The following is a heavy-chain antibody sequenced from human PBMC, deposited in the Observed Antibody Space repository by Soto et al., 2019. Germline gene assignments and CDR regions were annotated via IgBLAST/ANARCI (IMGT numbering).Heavy chain of an antibody. CDR1: GGTFSSYA. V-gene: IGHV1-69*12. CDR3: ARWYWNDGVGYYYGMDV. CDR2: IIPIFGTA. D-gene: IGHD1-1*01. Sequence: QVQLVQSGAEVKKPGSSVKVSCKASGGTFSSYAISWVRQAPGQGLEWMGGIIPIFGTANYAQKFQGRVTITADESTSTAYMELSSLRSEDTAVYYCARWYWNDGVGYYYGMDVWGQGTTVTLSS. J-gene: IGHJ6*02.